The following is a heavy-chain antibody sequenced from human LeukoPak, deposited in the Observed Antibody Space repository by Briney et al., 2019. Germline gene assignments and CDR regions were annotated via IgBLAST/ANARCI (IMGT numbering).Heavy chain of an antibody. Sequence: PGGSLRLSCAASGFTFSSYGMHWVRQAPGKGLKWVAFIRYDGSNKYYADSVKGRFTISRDNSKNTLYLQMNSLRAEDTAVYYCAKDLVGASAFDIWGQGTMVTVSS. D-gene: IGHD1-26*01. CDR3: AKDLVGASAFDI. V-gene: IGHV3-30*02. CDR2: IRYDGSNK. J-gene: IGHJ3*02. CDR1: GFTFSSYG.